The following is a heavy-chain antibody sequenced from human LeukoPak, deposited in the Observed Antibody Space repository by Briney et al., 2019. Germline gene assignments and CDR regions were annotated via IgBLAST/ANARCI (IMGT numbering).Heavy chain of an antibody. J-gene: IGHJ3*02. CDR1: GFTFSSYS. CDR2: ISSSSSYI. D-gene: IGHD6-13*01. V-gene: IGHV3-21*01. Sequence: GGSLRLSCAASGFTFSSYSMNWVRQAPGKGLEWVSSISSSSSYIYYADSVKGRFTISRDNAKNSLYLQMNSLRAEDTAVYYCARGIAAAGTGGAFDIWGQGTMVTVSS. CDR3: ARGIAAAGTGGAFDI.